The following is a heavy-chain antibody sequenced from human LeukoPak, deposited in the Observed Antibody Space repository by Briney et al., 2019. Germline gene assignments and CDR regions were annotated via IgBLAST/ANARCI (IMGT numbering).Heavy chain of an antibody. Sequence: GESPKIVCKGSGYSFSSCWIGWVRQMPGKGLEWMGIIYPGDSDTRYSPSFQGQVTISADKSISTAYLQWSSLKASDTAMYYCARRAHPSYYYYMDVWGKGTTVTVSS. CDR1: GYSFSSCW. V-gene: IGHV5-51*01. J-gene: IGHJ6*03. CDR3: ARRAHPSYYYYMDV. CDR2: IYPGDSDT.